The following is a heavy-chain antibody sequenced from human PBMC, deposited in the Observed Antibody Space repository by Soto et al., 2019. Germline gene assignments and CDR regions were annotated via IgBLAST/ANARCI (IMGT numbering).Heavy chain of an antibody. V-gene: IGHV3-74*01. CDR3: ASSLLTPFDY. Sequence: GGSLRLTCAASGFTFSSYWMHWVRQAPGEGLVWVSRINSDGSSTSYADSVKGRFTISRDNAKNTLHLQMNSLRAENTAVYYWASSLLTPFDYWGQGTLVTVSS. J-gene: IGHJ4*02. CDR1: GFTFSSYW. D-gene: IGHD7-27*01. CDR2: INSDGSST.